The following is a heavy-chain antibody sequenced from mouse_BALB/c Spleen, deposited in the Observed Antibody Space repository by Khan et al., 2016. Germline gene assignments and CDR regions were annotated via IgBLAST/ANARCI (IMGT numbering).Heavy chain of an antibody. Sequence: EVQLQESGPGLVKPSQSLSLTCTVTGYSITSDYAWNWIRQFPGNKLEWMGYINYSGSTNYNPSLKSRISITRDTSKNHLFLRVISVTTEDTATYNCTRSYGYRGFAGWGQVTLVTVS. V-gene: IGHV3-2*02. D-gene: IGHD2-2*01. CDR2: INYSGST. J-gene: IGHJ3*01. CDR1: GYSITSDYA. CDR3: TRSYGYRGFAG.